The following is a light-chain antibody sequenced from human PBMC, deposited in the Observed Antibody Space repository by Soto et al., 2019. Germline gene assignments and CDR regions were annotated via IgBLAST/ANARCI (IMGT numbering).Light chain of an antibody. J-gene: IGKJ1*01. Sequence: EIEMTQSPASLSVSPGDRATLSCRASQSVSSNLAWYQQKPGQAPRLLIYGASTRETGIPARFSGSGSGTEFTLTISSLQSEDVAVYYCQNYNSWPRTFGQGTKVEIK. V-gene: IGKV3-15*01. CDR3: QNYNSWPRT. CDR2: GAS. CDR1: QSVSSN.